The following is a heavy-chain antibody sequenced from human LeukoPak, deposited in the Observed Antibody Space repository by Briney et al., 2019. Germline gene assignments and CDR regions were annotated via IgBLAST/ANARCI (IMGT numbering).Heavy chain of an antibody. CDR1: GGSFSGYY. J-gene: IGHJ4*02. D-gene: IGHD3-10*01. Sequence: PSETLSLTCAVYGGSFSGYYWSWIRQPPGKGLEWIGEINHSGSTNYNPSLKSRVTILVDTSKNQFSLKLSSVTAADTAVYYCARGLDYYGSGSYYNSWGQGTLVTVSS. CDR3: ARGLDYYGSGSYYNS. CDR2: INHSGST. V-gene: IGHV4-34*01.